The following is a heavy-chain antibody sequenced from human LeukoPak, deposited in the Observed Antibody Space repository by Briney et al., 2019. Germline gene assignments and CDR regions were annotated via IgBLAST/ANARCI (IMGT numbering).Heavy chain of an antibody. D-gene: IGHD3-10*01. CDR3: ARDTGWFGKQYFDY. CDR1: GNSISSGDNY. J-gene: IGHJ4*02. V-gene: IGHV4-39*07. Sequence: PSQTLSLTCTVSGNSISSGDNYWSWIRQPPGKGLEWVGSVYYTGRTYYNPSLASRVTMSVDTSKNQFSLKVNSVTAADTAVYYCARDTGWFGKQYFDYWGQGTLVTVSS. CDR2: VYYTGRT.